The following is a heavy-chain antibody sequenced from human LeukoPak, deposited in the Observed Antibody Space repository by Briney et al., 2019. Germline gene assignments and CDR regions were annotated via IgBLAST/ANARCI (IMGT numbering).Heavy chain of an antibody. CDR3: ARMGGAYRNWLDP. CDR1: GFTFSSSV. CDR2: ISGNGAII. Sequence: PGGSLRLSCAASGFTFSSSVMNWVRQAPGKGLEWVSSISGNGAIIHYADSVKGRFTISRDNSISTLFLQMNGLRAEDTAVYYCARMGGAYRNWLDPWGQGTLVTVSS. D-gene: IGHD1-26*01. V-gene: IGHV3-23*01. J-gene: IGHJ5*02.